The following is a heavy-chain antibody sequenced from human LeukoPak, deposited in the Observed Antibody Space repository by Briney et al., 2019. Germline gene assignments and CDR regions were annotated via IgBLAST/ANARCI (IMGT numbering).Heavy chain of an antibody. CDR3: ARVGLDGSFDY. J-gene: IGHJ4*02. D-gene: IGHD1-14*01. V-gene: IGHV3-30-3*01. CDR2: ISSDGSNK. CDR1: GFSFSNYP. Sequence: GGSLRLSCAASGFSFSNYPMHWVRQAPGKGLEWVAVISSDGSNKYYADSVKGRFIISREISKNTLYLQMNSLRAEDTAVYYCARVGLDGSFDYWGQGTLVTVSS.